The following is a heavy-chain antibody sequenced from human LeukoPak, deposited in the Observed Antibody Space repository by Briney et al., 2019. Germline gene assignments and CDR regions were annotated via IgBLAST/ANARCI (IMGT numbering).Heavy chain of an antibody. CDR2: ISAYNGNT. Sequence: ASVKVSCKASGYTFTSYGISWVRQAPGQGLEWMGWISAYNGNTNYAQKLQGRVTMTTDTSTSTAYMEPRSLRSDHTAVYYCAREVLAGFYWYFHLWGRGTLVTVSS. V-gene: IGHV1-18*01. J-gene: IGHJ2*01. CDR1: GYTFTSYG. CDR3: AREVLAGFYWYFHL.